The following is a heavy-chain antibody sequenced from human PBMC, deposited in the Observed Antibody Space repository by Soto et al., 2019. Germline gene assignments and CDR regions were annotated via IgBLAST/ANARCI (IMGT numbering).Heavy chain of an antibody. D-gene: IGHD3-22*01. CDR1: GYSIRTGVN. V-gene: IGHV4-31*11. J-gene: IGHJ4*02. CDR3: ARVISSGYYSYFAY. CDR2: IYYSGST. Sequence: SETLSLTCAVSGYSIRTGVNWAWIRQPPGKGLEWIGYIYYSGSTYYNPSLKSRVTISVDTSKNQFSLKLSSVTAADTAVYYCARVISSGYYSYFAYWGQGTLVTVSS.